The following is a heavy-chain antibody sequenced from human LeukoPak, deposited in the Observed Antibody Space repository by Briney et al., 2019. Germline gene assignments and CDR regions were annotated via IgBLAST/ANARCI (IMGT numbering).Heavy chain of an antibody. J-gene: IGHJ5*02. CDR1: GFAFSSYA. CDR3: ARSANPGVHDFDP. V-gene: IGHV3-48*02. D-gene: IGHD6-6*01. Sequence: PGGSLRLSCTASGFAFSSYAMAWVRQAPGKGLEWLSYISSSSKINYADSVKGRFTISRDNAKNSLYLQMISLRDEDTAVYYCARSANPGVHDFDPWGQGTLVTVPS. CDR2: ISSSSKI.